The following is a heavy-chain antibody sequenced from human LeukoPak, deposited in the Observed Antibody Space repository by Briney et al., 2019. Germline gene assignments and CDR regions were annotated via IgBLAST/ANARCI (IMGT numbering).Heavy chain of an antibody. V-gene: IGHV3-11*04. CDR3: ARDRLSTTIKGLWSVTRKDDAFDI. Sequence: PGGSLRLSCAASGFTFSDYYMSWIRQAPGKGLEWVPYISSSGSIIYYADSVKGRFTISRDNAKNSLYLQMNSLRAEDTAFYYCARDRLSTTIKGLWSVTRKDDAFDIWGQGTMVTVSS. D-gene: IGHD3-3*01. CDR1: GFTFSDYY. CDR2: ISSSGSII. J-gene: IGHJ3*02.